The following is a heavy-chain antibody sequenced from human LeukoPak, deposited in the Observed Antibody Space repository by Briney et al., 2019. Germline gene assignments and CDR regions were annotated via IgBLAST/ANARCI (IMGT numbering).Heavy chain of an antibody. D-gene: IGHD1-26*01. J-gene: IGHJ6*03. V-gene: IGHV4-4*07. CDR3: ARESRIVEGDDYYIDV. CDR2: IYITRGT. CDR1: GVSISGYY. Sequence: PSETLSLTCTVSGVSISGYYWSWIRQSAGKGLEWIGRIYITRGTNYNPSLRSRVIMSVDTSKNQFSLQLNSVTAADTAVYYCARESRIVEGDDYYIDVWGKGTTVTISS.